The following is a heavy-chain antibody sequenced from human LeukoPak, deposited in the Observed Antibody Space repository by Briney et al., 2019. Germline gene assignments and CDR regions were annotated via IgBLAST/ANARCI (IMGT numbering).Heavy chain of an antibody. Sequence: GGSLRLSCAASGFTFDDSTMHWVRQAPGKGLEWVSLVNWDGGTTYYANSVKGRFTISRDNSKNSLYLQMNSLKTEDTALYYCAKSESRQQLHYFDYWGQGTLVTVSS. D-gene: IGHD6-13*01. V-gene: IGHV3-43*01. CDR3: AKSESRQQLHYFDY. CDR1: GFTFDDST. J-gene: IGHJ4*02. CDR2: VNWDGGTT.